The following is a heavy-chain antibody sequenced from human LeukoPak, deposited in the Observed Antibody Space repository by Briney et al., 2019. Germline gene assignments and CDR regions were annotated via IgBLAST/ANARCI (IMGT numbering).Heavy chain of an antibody. J-gene: IGHJ6*02. CDR3: TRGHYGLDV. CDR1: GFSLSNHW. Sequence: GGSLRLSCAASGFSLSNHWVTWVRQAPGKGPEWVAHINVDGSEKDFLDSVRGRFTISRDNSKNSVYLQMNTLRVEDTAVYHCTRGHYGLDVWGQGTTVTVSS. V-gene: IGHV3-7*01. CDR2: INVDGSEK.